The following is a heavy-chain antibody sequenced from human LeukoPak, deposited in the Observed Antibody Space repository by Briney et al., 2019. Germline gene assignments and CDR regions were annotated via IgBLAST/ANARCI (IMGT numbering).Heavy chain of an antibody. D-gene: IGHD3-16*01. V-gene: IGHV4-4*09. CDR3: ARHVWGFSLGYMDV. CDR2: IYASVGTT. CDR1: GGSISSYY. Sequence: SETLSLTCSVSGGSISSYYWSCIRQPPGKGLEWIGYIYASVGTTNYNPSFRSRVTMSVDTSRNQFSLGLSSVTAADTAVYYCARHVWGFSLGYMDVWGKGTTVTVSS. J-gene: IGHJ6*03.